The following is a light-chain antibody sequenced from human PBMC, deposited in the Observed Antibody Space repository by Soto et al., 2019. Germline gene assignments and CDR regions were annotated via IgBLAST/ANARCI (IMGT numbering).Light chain of an antibody. Sequence: IVMTQSPATLSVSPGERVTLSCRASQSITTNLAWYQRKPGQAPRLLINGASTRATGVPARFSGSGSGTQFTLTISSLRSEDFAVYYCQQYNNWPFITFGQGTRLEI. CDR1: QSITTN. V-gene: IGKV3-15*01. J-gene: IGKJ5*01. CDR2: GAS. CDR3: QQYNNWPFIT.